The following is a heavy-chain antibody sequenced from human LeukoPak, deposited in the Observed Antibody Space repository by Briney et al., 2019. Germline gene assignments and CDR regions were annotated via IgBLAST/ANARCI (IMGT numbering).Heavy chain of an antibody. V-gene: IGHV1-2*02. CDR2: INPNSGGT. D-gene: IGHD1-26*01. Sequence: ASVKVSCKASGYTFTGYYMHWVRQAPGQGLEWMGWINPNSGGTNYAQKFQGRVTMTRDTSISTAYMELGGLRSDDTAVYYCARDPEVGATGQGFDYWGQGTLVTVSS. CDR1: GYTFTGYY. J-gene: IGHJ4*02. CDR3: ARDPEVGATGQGFDY.